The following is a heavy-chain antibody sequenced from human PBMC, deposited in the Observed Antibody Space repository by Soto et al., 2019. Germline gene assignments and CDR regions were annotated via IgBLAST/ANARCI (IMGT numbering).Heavy chain of an antibody. V-gene: IGHV4-34*01. CDR2: INHSGST. Sequence: SETLSLTCAVYGGSFSGYYWSWIRQPPGKGLEWIGEINHSGSTNYNPSLKSRVTISVDTSKNQFSLKLSSVTAADTAVYYCARKKTRDSSGGCCWYFDLWGRGTLVTVSS. CDR1: GGSFSGYY. J-gene: IGHJ2*01. D-gene: IGHD6-19*01. CDR3: ARKKTRDSSGGCCWYFDL.